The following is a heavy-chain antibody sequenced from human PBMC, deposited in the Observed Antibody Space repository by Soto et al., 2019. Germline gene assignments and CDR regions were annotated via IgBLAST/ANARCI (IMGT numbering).Heavy chain of an antibody. CDR1: GGSFSGHY. J-gene: IGHJ4*02. Sequence: QVRLQQWGPRLLKPSETLTLTCAVSGGSFSGHYWSWIRQPQGKGLEWIGEINYNGSTNYNPSLKSRITISVASSKKYFSLNLTSVTAADTAVYYCAREIPTVLFDLWGQGTVVTVSS. V-gene: IGHV4-34*01. CDR3: AREIPTVLFDL. D-gene: IGHD4-17*01. CDR2: INYNGST.